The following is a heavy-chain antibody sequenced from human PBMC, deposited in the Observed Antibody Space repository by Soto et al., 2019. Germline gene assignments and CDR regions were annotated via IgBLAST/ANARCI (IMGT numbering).Heavy chain of an antibody. CDR2: INPNSGAT. CDR3: ARGRDMAA. J-gene: IGHJ6*02. V-gene: IGHV1-2*02. CDR1: GSTFTGDY. Sequence: QVQVVQSGAEVKKPGASVTVSCKASGSTFTGDYMHWVRKAPGQGLEWMGWINPNSGATNYAQKFQDRVTVTRATSIRTAYMALSRLRSDDTAVSYCARGRDMAAWGQGTTVTVSS.